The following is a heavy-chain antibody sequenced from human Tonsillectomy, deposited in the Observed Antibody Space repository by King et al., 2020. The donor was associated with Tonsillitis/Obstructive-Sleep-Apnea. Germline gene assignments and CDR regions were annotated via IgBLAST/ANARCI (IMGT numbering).Heavy chain of an antibody. V-gene: IGHV4-34*01. Sequence: VQLQQWGAGLLKPSETLSLTCAVYGGSFSGYYWSWIRQPPGKGLEWIGEINHSGSTNYNPSLKSRVTISVDTSKNQFSLKLSSVTAADTAVYYCAASGQSYGYCSSTSCFNWFDPWGQGTLVTVSS. CDR2: INHSGST. J-gene: IGHJ5*02. D-gene: IGHD2-2*03. CDR3: AASGQSYGYCSSTSCFNWFDP. CDR1: GGSFSGYY.